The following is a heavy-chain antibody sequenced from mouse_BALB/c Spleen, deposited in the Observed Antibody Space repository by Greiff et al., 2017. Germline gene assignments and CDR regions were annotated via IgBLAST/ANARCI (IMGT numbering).Heavy chain of an antibody. CDR1: GFTFSSYG. J-gene: IGHJ4*01. CDR2: ISSGGSYT. Sequence: EVKLVESGGDLVKPGGSLKLSCAASGFTFSSYGMSWVRQTPDKRLEWVATISSGGSYTYYPDSVKGRFTISRDNAKNTLYLQLSSLKSEDTAMYYCARHGDYGYEGYAMDYWGQGTSVTVSS. V-gene: IGHV5-6*01. D-gene: IGHD1-2*01. CDR3: ARHGDYGYEGYAMDY.